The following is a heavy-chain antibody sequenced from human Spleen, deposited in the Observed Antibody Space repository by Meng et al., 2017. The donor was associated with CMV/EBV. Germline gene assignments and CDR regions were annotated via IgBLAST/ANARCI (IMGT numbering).Heavy chain of an antibody. Sequence: ASVNVSCKASGFTLTNFGITWVRQAPGQGLDWLGWIGPYNGAAAYAQNLQGRVTMTTDTSTSTAHLELRSLRSDDTAVYYCARASDSCPSIGCSFDYWGQGTLVTVSS. D-gene: IGHD3-22*01. CDR1: GFTLTNFG. CDR3: ARASDSCPSIGCSFDY. CDR2: IGPYNGAA. V-gene: IGHV1-18*01. J-gene: IGHJ4*02.